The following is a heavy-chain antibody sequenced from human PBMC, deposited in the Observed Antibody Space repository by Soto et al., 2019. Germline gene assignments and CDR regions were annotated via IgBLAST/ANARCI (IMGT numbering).Heavy chain of an antibody. CDR3: ASNGYYYGSGSYPNPFYYYYYMDV. CDR1: GFTFSSYA. V-gene: IGHV3-23*01. Sequence: GGSLRLSCAASGFTFSSYAMSWVRQAPGKGLEWVSAISGSGGSTYYADSVKGRFTISRDNSKNTLYLQMNSLRAGDTAVYYCASNGYYYGSGSYPNPFYYYYYMDVWGKGTTVTVSS. CDR2: ISGSGGST. J-gene: IGHJ6*03. D-gene: IGHD3-10*01.